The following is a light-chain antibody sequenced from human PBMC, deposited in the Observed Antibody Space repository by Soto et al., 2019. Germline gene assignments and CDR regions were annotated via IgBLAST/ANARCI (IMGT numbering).Light chain of an antibody. Sequence: QSVLTQPASVSGSPGQSITISCTGTSSDIGTYNYVSWYQQHPGKAPKLMIYEVSNRPSGVSNRFSGSKSGNMASLTISGLQAEDEADYYCSSYTSGASVVFGGGTKLTVL. J-gene: IGLJ2*01. CDR2: EVS. V-gene: IGLV2-14*01. CDR3: SSYTSGASVV. CDR1: SSDIGTYNY.